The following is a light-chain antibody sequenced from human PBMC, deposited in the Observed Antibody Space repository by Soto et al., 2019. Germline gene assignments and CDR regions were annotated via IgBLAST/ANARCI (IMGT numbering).Light chain of an antibody. CDR1: QSVLYSSNNKNY. V-gene: IGKV4-1*01. CDR3: QQYYSTPRT. CDR2: WAS. J-gene: IGKJ1*01. Sequence: DIVMIQSPDSLAVSLGERATINCKSSQSVLYSSNNKNYLSWYQQKPGQPPKLLIYWASTRESGVPDRFSGSGSGTDFTHTISSLQAEDVAVYYCQQYYSTPRTFGQGTKVDIK.